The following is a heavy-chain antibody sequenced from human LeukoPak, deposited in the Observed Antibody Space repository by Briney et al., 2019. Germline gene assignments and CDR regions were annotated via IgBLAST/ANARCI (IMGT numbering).Heavy chain of an antibody. CDR3: ARLKARDAFDI. CDR2: IYTSGST. Sequence: PSETLSLTCTVSGGSISSFYWSWIRQPAGKGLEWIGRIYTSGSTYYNPSLKSRVTMSVDSSKNQFSLKLTSVTAADTAVYYCARLKARDAFDIWGQGTMVTVSS. V-gene: IGHV4-4*07. CDR1: GGSISSFY. J-gene: IGHJ3*02.